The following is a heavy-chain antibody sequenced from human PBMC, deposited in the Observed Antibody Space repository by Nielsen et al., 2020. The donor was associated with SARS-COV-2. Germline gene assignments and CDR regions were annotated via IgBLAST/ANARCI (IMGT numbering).Heavy chain of an antibody. CDR1: GGTFSSYA. CDR3: AREWDDYDSSAYDV. D-gene: IGHD3-22*01. CDR2: IIPIFGTA. V-gene: IGHV1-69*13. Sequence: SVKVSCKASGGTFSSYAISWVRQAPGQGLEWMGGIIPIFGTANYAQKFQGRVTITADESTSTVYMELSSLRSEDTAVYYCAREWDDYDSSAYDVWGQGTLVTVST. J-gene: IGHJ4*02.